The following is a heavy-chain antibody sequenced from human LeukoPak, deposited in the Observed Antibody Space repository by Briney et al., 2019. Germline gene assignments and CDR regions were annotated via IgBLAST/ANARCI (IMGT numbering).Heavy chain of an antibody. CDR3: ARDQTTGYSSGSNWFNP. V-gene: IGHV4-38-2*02. D-gene: IGHD6-19*01. CDR2: IYHSGST. J-gene: IGHJ5*02. Sequence: PSETLSLTCTVSGGSISSYYWGWIRQPPGKGLEWIGSIYHSGSTYYNPSLKSRVTISVDTSKNQFSLKLNSVTAADTAVYYCARDQTTGYSSGSNWFNPWGQGTLVTVSS. CDR1: GGSISSYY.